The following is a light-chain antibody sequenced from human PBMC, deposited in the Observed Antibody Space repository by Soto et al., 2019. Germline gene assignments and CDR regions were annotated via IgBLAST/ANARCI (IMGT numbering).Light chain of an antibody. CDR2: GAS. J-gene: IGKJ4*01. Sequence: EIVLTQSPDTLSLSAGERATLSCRASETVPSSYLAWFQQRPSQAPRLLSYGASNRATGVPDRFSGSGSGADFSLTINGLEPEDFAVYICQQYGNSPRTFGGGTRVEIK. CDR1: ETVPSSY. CDR3: QQYGNSPRT. V-gene: IGKV3-20*01.